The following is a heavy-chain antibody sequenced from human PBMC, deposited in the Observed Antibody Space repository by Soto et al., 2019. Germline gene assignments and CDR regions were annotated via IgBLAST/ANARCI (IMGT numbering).Heavy chain of an antibody. J-gene: IGHJ4*01. CDR1: GYTFTSFD. CDR3: ARDPAIIGTTRRFDY. V-gene: IGHV1-8*01. D-gene: IGHD1-20*01. CDR2: MNPTSGNT. Sequence: ASVKVYCKASGYTFTSFDINWVRQATGQGLEWVGWMNPTSGNTGYAQKFQGRVTMTRNTSISTAYLELSSLRSEDTAVYFCARDPAIIGTTRRFDYWGQGTLVTVSS.